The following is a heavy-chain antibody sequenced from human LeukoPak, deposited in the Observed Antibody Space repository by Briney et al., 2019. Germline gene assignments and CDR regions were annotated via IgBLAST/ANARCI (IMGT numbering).Heavy chain of an antibody. CDR3: AKRSGSYRNYYYYGMDV. V-gene: IGHV3-23*01. J-gene: IGHJ6*02. Sequence: GGSLRLSCAASGFTFSSYAMSWVRQAPGKGLEWVSAISGSGGSTYYADSVKGRFTISRDNSKNTLYLQMNSLRAEDTAVYYCAKRSGSYRNYYYYGMDVWGQGTTVTVSS. CDR1: GFTFSSYA. CDR2: ISGSGGST. D-gene: IGHD1-26*01.